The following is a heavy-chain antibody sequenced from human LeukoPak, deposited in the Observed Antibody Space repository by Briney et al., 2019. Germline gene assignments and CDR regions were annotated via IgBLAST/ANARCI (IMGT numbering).Heavy chain of an antibody. CDR2: VDYSGST. D-gene: IGHD1-26*01. V-gene: IGHV4-39*01. CDR3: ARHVQWESNSHFDY. CDR1: GGSISSSSYY. Sequence: SSETLSLTCTVSGGSISSSSYYWGWIRQPPGKGLEWIGSVDYSGSTYYNPSLKSRVTISVDTSKNQFSLKLSSVTAADTAVYYCARHVQWESNSHFDYWGQGTLVTVSS. J-gene: IGHJ4*02.